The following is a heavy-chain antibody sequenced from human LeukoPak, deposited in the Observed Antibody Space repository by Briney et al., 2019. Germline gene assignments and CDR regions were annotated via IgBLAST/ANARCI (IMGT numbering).Heavy chain of an antibody. CDR1: GFTFSRYA. D-gene: IGHD3-3*01. Sequence: PGGSLRLSCSASGFTFSRYAMHWVRQAPGKGLEHVSVISSNGGSTHYADSVKGRFTISRDNSKNTLYLQMSSLRAEDTAVYYCVKAYYDFWSAYANWFDPWGQGTLVTVSS. CDR2: ISSNGGST. V-gene: IGHV3-64D*09. J-gene: IGHJ5*02. CDR3: VKAYYDFWSAYANWFDP.